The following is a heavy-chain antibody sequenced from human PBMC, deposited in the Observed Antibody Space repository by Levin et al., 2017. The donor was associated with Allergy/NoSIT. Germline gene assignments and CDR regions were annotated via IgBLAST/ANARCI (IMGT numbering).Heavy chain of an antibody. CDR1: GGSISSYC. D-gene: IGHD6-19*01. CDR3: ARAGRSGWYNWFDP. CDR2: IYYSGST. J-gene: IGHJ5*02. V-gene: IGHV4-59*01. Sequence: SQTLSLTCTVSGGSISSYCWSWIRQPPGKGLEWIGYIYYSGSTNYNPSLKSRVTISVDTSKNQFSLKLRSVTAADTAVYYCARAGRSGWYNWFDPWGQGTLVTVSS.